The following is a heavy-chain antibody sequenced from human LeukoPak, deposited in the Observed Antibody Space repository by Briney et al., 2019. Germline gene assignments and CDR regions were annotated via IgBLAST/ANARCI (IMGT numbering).Heavy chain of an antibody. J-gene: IGHJ4*02. CDR2: ISAYNGNT. Sequence: GASVKVSCKASGYTFTSYGISWVRQAPGQGLEWMGWISAYNGNTNYAQKLQGRVTMTTDTSTSTAYMELRSLRSDDTAVYYCARDYIGGGYCPFGYWGQGTLVTVSS. D-gene: IGHD3-16*01. CDR1: GYTFTSYG. V-gene: IGHV1-18*01. CDR3: ARDYIGGGYCPFGY.